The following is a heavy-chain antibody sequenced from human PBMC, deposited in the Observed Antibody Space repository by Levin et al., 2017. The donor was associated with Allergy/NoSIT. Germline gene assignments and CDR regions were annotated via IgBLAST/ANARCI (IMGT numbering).Heavy chain of an antibody. CDR3: ARGKLLYDYYYGMDV. CDR1: GGSISSYY. CDR2: IYYSGST. Sequence: SETLSLTCTVSGGSISSYYWSWIRQPPGKGLEWIGYIYYSGSTNYNPSLKSRVTISVDTSKNQFSLKLSSVTAADTAVYYCARGKLLYDYYYGMDVWGQGTTVTVSS. D-gene: IGHD1-26*01. J-gene: IGHJ6*02. V-gene: IGHV4-59*01.